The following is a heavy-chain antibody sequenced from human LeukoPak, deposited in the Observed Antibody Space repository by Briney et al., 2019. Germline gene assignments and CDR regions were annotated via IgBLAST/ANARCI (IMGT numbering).Heavy chain of an antibody. D-gene: IGHD2-15*01. V-gene: IGHV3-48*04. Sequence: PGGSLRLSCAASGFTFINAWMTWVRQAPGKGLEWVSYISSSGSTIYYADSVKGRFTISRDNAKNSLYLQMNSLRAEDTAVYYCARDCSGGSCYPAGFDYWGQGTLVTVSS. CDR3: ARDCSGGSCYPAGFDY. CDR1: GFTFINAW. J-gene: IGHJ4*02. CDR2: ISSSGSTI.